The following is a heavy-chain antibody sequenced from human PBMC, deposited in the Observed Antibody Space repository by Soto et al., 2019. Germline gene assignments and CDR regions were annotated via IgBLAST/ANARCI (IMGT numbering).Heavy chain of an antibody. Sequence: QGQLEQSGAEVRRPGSSVKVSCKASGGSFSSYSISWVRQAPGHGLEWMGRIVPVLGTANSAQKFQGRVAFSADVSSATACMDLRGLRSDDTSIYFCARDSPGGGYYYGLDVWGQGTTVIVSS. D-gene: IGHD3-16*01. V-gene: IGHV1-69*01. CDR2: IVPVLGTA. J-gene: IGHJ6*02. CDR3: ARDSPGGGYYYGLDV. CDR1: GGSFSSYS.